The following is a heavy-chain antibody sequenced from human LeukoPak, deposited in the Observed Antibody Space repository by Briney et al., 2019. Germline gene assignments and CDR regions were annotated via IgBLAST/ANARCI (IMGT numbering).Heavy chain of an antibody. Sequence: PGGSLRLSCAASGFTFSSYSMNWVRQAPGKGLEWVSSISSSSSYIYYADSVKGRFTISRDNSKNTLYLQMNSLRAEDTAVYYCARDGGDYDILTGYYDYYMDVWGKGTTVTVSS. CDR3: ARDGGDYDILTGYYDYYMDV. D-gene: IGHD3-9*01. V-gene: IGHV3-21*01. J-gene: IGHJ6*03. CDR2: ISSSSSYI. CDR1: GFTFSSYS.